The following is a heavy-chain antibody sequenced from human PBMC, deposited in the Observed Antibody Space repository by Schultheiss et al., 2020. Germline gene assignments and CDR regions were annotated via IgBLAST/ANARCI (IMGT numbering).Heavy chain of an antibody. J-gene: IGHJ4*02. D-gene: IGHD3-3*01. V-gene: IGHV3-30*01. Sequence: GGSLRLSCAASGFTFSSYAMHWVRQAPGKGLEWVAVISYDGSNKYYADSVKGRFTISRDNSKNTLYLQMNSLRAEDTAVYYCARVPMYYDFWSNFDYWGQGTLVNGYS. CDR3: ARVPMYYDFWSNFDY. CDR1: GFTFSSYA. CDR2: ISYDGSNK.